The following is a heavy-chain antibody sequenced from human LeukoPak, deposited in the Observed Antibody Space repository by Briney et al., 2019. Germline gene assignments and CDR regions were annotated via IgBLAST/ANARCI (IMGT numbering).Heavy chain of an antibody. D-gene: IGHD6-6*01. J-gene: IGHJ5*02. V-gene: IGHV3-74*01. CDR2: ISSDGSST. CDR1: GFTFSNYW. Sequence: SGGSLRLSCAASGFTFSNYWMHWVRQAPGKGLVWVSRISSDGSSTSYADSVKGRFTISRDNAKNMLYLQMNSLRAEDTAVYYCSGSSAENWFDPWGPGTLVIVSS. CDR3: SGSSAENWFDP.